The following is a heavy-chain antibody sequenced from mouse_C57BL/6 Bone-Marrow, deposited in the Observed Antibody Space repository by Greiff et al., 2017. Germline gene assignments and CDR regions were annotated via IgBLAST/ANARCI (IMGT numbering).Heavy chain of an antibody. V-gene: IGHV5-4*01. J-gene: IGHJ2*01. CDR1: GFTFSSYA. CDR3: ARIYYYGSSYVLHYDFDY. Sequence: EVQLVESGGGLVKPGGSLKLSCAASGFTFSSYAMSWVRQTPEKRLEWVATISDGGSYTYYPDNVKGRFTISRDNAKNNLYLQMSHLKSEDTAMYYCARIYYYGSSYVLHYDFDYWGQGTTLTVSS. D-gene: IGHD1-1*01. CDR2: ISDGGSYT.